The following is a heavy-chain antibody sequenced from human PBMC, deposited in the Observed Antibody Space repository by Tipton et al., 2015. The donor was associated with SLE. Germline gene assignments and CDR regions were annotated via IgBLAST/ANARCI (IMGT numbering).Heavy chain of an antibody. CDR1: GYSISSGYY. CDR2: IYHSGST. CDR3: ARGLPTATIYYYALDV. V-gene: IGHV4-38-2*02. Sequence: TLSLTCTVSGYSISSGYYWGWIRQPPGKGLEWIGRIYHSGSTYYNPSLKSRVTISVDTAKNQFSLTLTSVTAADTAMYYCARGLPTATIYYYALDVWGQGTTVTVSS. D-gene: IGHD5-24*01. J-gene: IGHJ6*02.